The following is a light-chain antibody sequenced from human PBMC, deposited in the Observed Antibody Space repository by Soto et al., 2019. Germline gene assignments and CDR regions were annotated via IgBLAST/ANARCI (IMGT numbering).Light chain of an antibody. V-gene: IGKV1-5*01. CDR3: QQCYMGWT. CDR2: DAS. Sequence: DSPTSQSPSTLSASVGDRDTIPCRASQSIGRFLAWYQHQPGKAPKLLIYDASTLESGVPSRFSGTGSGTEFTFSITSLQPEDFGTYYCQQCYMGWTFGQGTKVDI. CDR1: QSIGRF. J-gene: IGKJ1*01.